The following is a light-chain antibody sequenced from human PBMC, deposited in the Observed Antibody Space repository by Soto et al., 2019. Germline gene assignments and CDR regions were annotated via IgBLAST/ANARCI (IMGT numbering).Light chain of an antibody. CDR2: TAS. CDR3: QQYESFPLT. Sequence: DIQMTQSPSSLSASVGDSVTITCRASQGINKFLAWFQQKLGTAPKFLISTASHLQSGVPSRFSGSGYGPQFTLTIINLRRGDFAKNYCQQYESFPLTFGGGTRVQIK. J-gene: IGKJ4*01. CDR1: QGINKF. V-gene: IGKV1-16*01.